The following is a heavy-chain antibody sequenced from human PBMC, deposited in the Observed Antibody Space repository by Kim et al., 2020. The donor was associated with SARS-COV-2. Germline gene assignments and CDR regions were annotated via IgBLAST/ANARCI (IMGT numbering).Heavy chain of an antibody. J-gene: IGHJ4*02. CDR3: AKDPYSSGDFDY. D-gene: IGHD6-25*01. CDR1: GFTFSSYG. Sequence: GGSLRLSCAASGFTFSSYGMHWVRQAPGKGLEWVAVISYDGSNKYYADSVKGRFTISRDNSKNTLYLQMNSLRAEDTAVYYCAKDPYSSGDFDYWGQGTLVTVSS. V-gene: IGHV3-30*18. CDR2: ISYDGSNK.